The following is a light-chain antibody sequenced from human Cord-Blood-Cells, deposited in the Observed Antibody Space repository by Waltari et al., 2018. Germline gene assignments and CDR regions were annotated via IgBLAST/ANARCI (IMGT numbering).Light chain of an antibody. Sequence: SYELTQPPSVSVSPGQPASIPCPADKLGAKYDSWYQQKPGQSPVLVIYQDSKRPSGIPERFSGSNSGNTATLTISGTQAMDEADYYCQAWDSSTVVFGGGTKLTVL. J-gene: IGLJ2*01. V-gene: IGLV3-1*01. CDR3: QAWDSSTVV. CDR1: KLGAKY. CDR2: QDS.